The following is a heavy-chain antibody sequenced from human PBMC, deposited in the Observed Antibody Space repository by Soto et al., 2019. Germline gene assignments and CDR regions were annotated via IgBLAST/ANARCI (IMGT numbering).Heavy chain of an antibody. CDR3: AKAHSSSYAFDI. V-gene: IGHV3-30*18. J-gene: IGHJ3*02. CDR2: ISYDGSNK. CDR1: GFTFSSYG. Sequence: VGSLRLSCAASGFTFSSYGMHWVRQAPGKGLEWVAVISYDGSNKYYADSVKGRFTISRDNSKNTLYLQMNSLRAEDTAVYYCAKAHSSSYAFDIWGQGTLVTVTS. D-gene: IGHD6-6*01.